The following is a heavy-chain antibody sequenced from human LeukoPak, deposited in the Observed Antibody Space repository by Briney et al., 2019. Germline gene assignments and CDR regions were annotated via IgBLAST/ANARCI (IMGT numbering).Heavy chain of an antibody. CDR3: ARSSDYLDY. Sequence: ASVKVSCKASGYTFTSYYMHWVRQAPGQGLEWMGIINPSGGSTSYAQRFQGRVTMTRDTSTTTVYMELSSIRSEDTSVYNCARSSDYLDYWGQGTLVTVSS. CDR1: GYTFTSYY. J-gene: IGHJ4*02. CDR2: INPSGGST. V-gene: IGHV1-46*01.